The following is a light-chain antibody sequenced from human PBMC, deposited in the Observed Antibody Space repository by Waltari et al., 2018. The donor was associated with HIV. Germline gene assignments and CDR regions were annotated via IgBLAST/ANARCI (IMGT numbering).Light chain of an antibody. Sequence: EIVLTQSPATLFEFPGERATLLCRASQRVGSNLAWYPQKRGQAPRLFIYGASTRATGIPTSFSGSGSGTEFTLTISSLQSEDFEVYYCQQYNKWPPGYTFGQGTKLEIK. V-gene: IGKV3-15*01. CDR1: QRVGSN. J-gene: IGKJ2*01. CDR2: GAS. CDR3: QQYNKWPPGYT.